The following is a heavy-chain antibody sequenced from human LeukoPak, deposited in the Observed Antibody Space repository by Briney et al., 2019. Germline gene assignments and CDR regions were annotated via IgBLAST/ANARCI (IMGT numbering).Heavy chain of an antibody. D-gene: IGHD6-19*01. CDR1: GGSISSYY. V-gene: IGHV4-59*08. J-gene: IGHJ3*01. CDR2: IHYSGST. Sequence: SETLSLTCTVSGGSISSYYWSWIRQPPGKGLEWIGYIHYSGSTNYSPSLKSRVTISVDTSKNRFSLRLSSLTAADTAVYFCAGSGWSFDAFDFWGQGTMVTVSS. CDR3: AGSGWSFDAFDF.